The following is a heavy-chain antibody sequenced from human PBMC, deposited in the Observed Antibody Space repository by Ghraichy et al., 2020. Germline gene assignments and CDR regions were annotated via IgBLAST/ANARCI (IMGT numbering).Heavy chain of an antibody. CDR3: ARGVAARPSPFDY. CDR2: ISYNGGA. V-gene: IGHV4-59*01. Sequence: GSLRLSCSVSGDSLSSNFWSWIRQSPVQGLEWVGYISYNGGATYSPSLKSRVAISLDASKSQFSLKVTSVTAADTAVYYCARGVAARPSPFDYWGRGTLVTVSS. D-gene: IGHD6-6*01. J-gene: IGHJ4*02. CDR1: GDSLSSNF.